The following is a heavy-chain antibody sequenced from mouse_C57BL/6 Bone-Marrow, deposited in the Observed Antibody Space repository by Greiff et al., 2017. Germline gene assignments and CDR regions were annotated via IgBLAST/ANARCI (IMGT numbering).Heavy chain of an antibody. Sequence: VKLVESGPGLVAPSQSLSITCTVSVFSLTSYGVDWVRQSPGKGLEWLGVIWGVGSTNYNSALKSRLSISKDNSKSQVFLKMNSLQTDDTAMYYCASSLTYYAMDYWGQGTSVTVSS. V-gene: IGHV2-6*01. J-gene: IGHJ4*01. D-gene: IGHD4-1*01. CDR3: ASSLTYYAMDY. CDR1: VFSLTSYG. CDR2: IWGVGST.